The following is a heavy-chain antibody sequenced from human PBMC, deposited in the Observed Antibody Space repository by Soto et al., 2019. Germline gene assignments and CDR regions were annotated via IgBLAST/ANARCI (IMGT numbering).Heavy chain of an antibody. CDR2: ISPNGDST. CDR1: GFTFNNYA. CDR3: AKVRLTDYLRYAPHL. D-gene: IGHD2-8*01. J-gene: IGHJ3*01. Sequence: EVQLLESGGGLVQPGGSLRLACAASGFTFNNYAMNWVRQAPGRGLEWVSIISPNGDSTYYADSVKGRFTISRDNSQNTVFLQMNSLIYEDTAIYFCAKVRLTDYLRYAPHLWGQGTLVTVSS. V-gene: IGHV3-23*01.